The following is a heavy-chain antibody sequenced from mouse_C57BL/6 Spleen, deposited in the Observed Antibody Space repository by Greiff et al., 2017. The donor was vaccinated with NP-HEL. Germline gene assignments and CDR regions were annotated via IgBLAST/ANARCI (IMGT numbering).Heavy chain of an antibody. V-gene: IGHV7-3*01. D-gene: IGHD1-1*01. Sequence: EVMLVESGGGLVQPGGSLSLSCAASGFTFTDYYMSWVRQPPGKALEWLGFIRNKANGYTTEYSASVKGRFTISRDNSQSILYLQMNALRAEDSATYYYARYCSSYGFYFDYWGQGTTLTVSS. CDR2: IRNKANGYTT. CDR1: GFTFTDYY. CDR3: ARYCSSYGFYFDY. J-gene: IGHJ2*01.